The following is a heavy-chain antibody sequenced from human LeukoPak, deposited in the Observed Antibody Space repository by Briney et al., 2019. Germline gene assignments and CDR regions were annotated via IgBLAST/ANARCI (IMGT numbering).Heavy chain of an antibody. J-gene: IGHJ4*02. CDR2: IKTKTDGETT. Sequence: GGSLRLSCAASGLTFSNAWMSWVRQAPGQGLEWVARIKTKTDGETTEYAAPVKGRYTISRDDSKNTLYLQMNSLKTEDTAVYYCTTDYYDYVWGSYRPDYWGQGTLVTVSS. D-gene: IGHD3-16*02. V-gene: IGHV3-15*01. CDR3: TTDYYDYVWGSYRPDY. CDR1: GLTFSNAW.